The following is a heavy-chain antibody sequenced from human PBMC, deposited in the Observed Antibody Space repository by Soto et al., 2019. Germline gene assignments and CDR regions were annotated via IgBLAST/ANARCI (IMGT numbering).Heavy chain of an antibody. D-gene: IGHD2-8*01. Sequence: QMQLQESGSRLVRPSQTVSLTCSVSGGSVNSGGYSWSWIRQPPGKGLEWIAFISPSGSPAYNPSLKSRVTISVDRSKNQISLELSSVTAADTAVYYCTRGVLAWGPGTRVTVSS. CDR3: TRGVLA. CDR2: ISPSGSP. J-gene: IGHJ5*02. CDR1: GGSVNSGGYS. V-gene: IGHV4-30-2*01.